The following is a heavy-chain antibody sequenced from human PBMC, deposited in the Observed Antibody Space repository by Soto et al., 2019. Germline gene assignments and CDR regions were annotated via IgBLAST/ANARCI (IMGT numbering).Heavy chain of an antibody. CDR1: GYSFSNYW. V-gene: IGHV5-51*01. D-gene: IGHD1-20*01. J-gene: IGHJ4*02. CDR3: ATERITVSTWTFDS. Sequence: EVQLVQSGAEVKKPGESLKISCKASGYSFSNYWIGWVRQMPGKGLGWVGIIYPGDSDTRYSPSFQGQVTISVDKSISTACLQWSSVEDSDTAMYYCATERITVSTWTFDSWGQGTLVTVSS. CDR2: IYPGDSDT.